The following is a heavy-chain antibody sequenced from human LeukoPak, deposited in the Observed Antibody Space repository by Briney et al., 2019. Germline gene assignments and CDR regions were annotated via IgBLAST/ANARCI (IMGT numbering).Heavy chain of an antibody. Sequence: PGGSLRLSCAASGFTFTDYSMNWVRQAPGKGLEWVSSISGSATHIYYADSVKDRFAISRDNAKNSLYLQMNSLRAEDTAVYYCAKDPYYYDSSGYSDYWGQGTLVTVSS. V-gene: IGHV3-21*01. D-gene: IGHD3-22*01. CDR1: GFTFTDYS. CDR3: AKDPYYYDSSGYSDY. J-gene: IGHJ4*02. CDR2: ISGSATHI.